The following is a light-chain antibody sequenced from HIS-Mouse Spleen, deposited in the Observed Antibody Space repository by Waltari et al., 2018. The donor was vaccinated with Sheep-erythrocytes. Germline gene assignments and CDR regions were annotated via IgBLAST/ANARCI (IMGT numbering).Light chain of an antibody. CDR2: DVS. CDR3: AAWDDSLNGVV. J-gene: IGLJ2*01. CDR1: SSDVGGYNY. V-gene: IGLV2-11*01. Sequence: QSALTQPRSVSGSPGQSVTISCTGTSSDVGGYNYVSWYQQHPGKAPKLMIYDVSKRPSGVPDRFSGYKSGNTASLTISGLQAEDEADYYCAAWDDSLNGVVFGGGTKLTVL.